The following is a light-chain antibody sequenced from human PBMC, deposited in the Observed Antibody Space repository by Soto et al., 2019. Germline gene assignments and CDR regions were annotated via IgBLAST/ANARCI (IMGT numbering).Light chain of an antibody. CDR2: GAS. Sequence: EIVMTQSPATLSVSPGERATLSCSASQSVSSSLSGYQQKPGQAPRLLIYGASTRATGIPARFSGSGSGTEFTLTISSLQSEDFAVYYCQQYNNWPPLTFGGGTKVDIK. CDR1: QSVSSS. J-gene: IGKJ4*01. CDR3: QQYNNWPPLT. V-gene: IGKV3-15*01.